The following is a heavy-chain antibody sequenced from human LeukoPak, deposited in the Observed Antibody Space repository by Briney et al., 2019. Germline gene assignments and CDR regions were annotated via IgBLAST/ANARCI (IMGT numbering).Heavy chain of an antibody. D-gene: IGHD1-1*01. CDR1: GFTFSGSA. V-gene: IGHV3-73*01. J-gene: IGHJ6*03. CDR3: TRLSAVAAATGTGYYYYMDV. CDR2: IRSKANSYAT. Sequence: GGSLRLSCAASGFTFSGSAMHWVRQASGKGLEWVGRIRSKANSYATEYAASAKGRFTISRDDSKNTPYLQMNSLKIEDTAVYYCTRLSAVAAATGTGYYYYMDVWGKGTTVTVSS.